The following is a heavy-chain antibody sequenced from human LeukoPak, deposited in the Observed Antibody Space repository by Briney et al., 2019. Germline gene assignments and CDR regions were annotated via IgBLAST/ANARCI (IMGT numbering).Heavy chain of an antibody. CDR2: IYYSGST. CDR1: GGSISSYY. J-gene: IGHJ4*02. CDR3: ARSVAGDFDY. Sequence: SETLSLTCTVSGGSISSYYWSWIRQPPGKGLEWIGYIYYSGSTNYNPSLKSRVTISVDTSKNQFSLKLSSVTAADTAVYYCARSVAGDFDYRGQGTLVTVSS. D-gene: IGHD6-19*01. V-gene: IGHV4-59*01.